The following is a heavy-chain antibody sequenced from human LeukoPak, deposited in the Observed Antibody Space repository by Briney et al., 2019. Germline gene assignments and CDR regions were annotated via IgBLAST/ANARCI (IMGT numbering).Heavy chain of an antibody. D-gene: IGHD2-15*01. J-gene: IGHJ6*02. CDR1: GFTFGDYA. CDR3: ARDKEVVVAATQNYYYYYGMDV. Sequence: PGRSLRLSCTASGFTFGDYAMSWVRQAPGKGLEWVSYISSSSSTIYYADSVKGRFTISRDNAKNSLYLQMNSLRAEDTAVYYCARDKEVVVAATQNYYYYYGMDVWGQGTTVTVSS. V-gene: IGHV3-48*04. CDR2: ISSSSSTI.